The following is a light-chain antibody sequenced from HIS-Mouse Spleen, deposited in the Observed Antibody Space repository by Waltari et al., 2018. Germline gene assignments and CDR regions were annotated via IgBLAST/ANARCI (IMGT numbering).Light chain of an antibody. CDR1: SGHSSYI. CDR3: ETWDSNTHWV. V-gene: IGLV4-60*03. J-gene: IGLJ3*02. CDR2: LEGSGSY. Sequence: QPVLTQSSSASASLGSSVKLTCTLSSGHSSYIIAWHQQQPGKAPRYLMKLEGSGSYNKGGGGPGRFPGSRPGADRYLTLSNLQSEDEADYYCETWDSNTHWVFGGGTKLTVL.